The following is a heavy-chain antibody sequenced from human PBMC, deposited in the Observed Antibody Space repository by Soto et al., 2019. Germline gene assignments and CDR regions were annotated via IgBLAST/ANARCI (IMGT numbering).Heavy chain of an antibody. CDR2: IKSKTDGGTT. CDR3: TTAWQLVTQYYYYYYMDV. CDR1: GFTFSNAW. Sequence: GGSLRLSCAASGFTFSNAWMSWVRQAPGKGLEWVGRIKSKTDGGTTDYAAPVKGRFTISRDDSKNTLYLQMNSLKTEDTAVYYCTTAWQLVTQYYYYYYMDVWGKGTTVTVSS. J-gene: IGHJ6*03. D-gene: IGHD6-13*01. V-gene: IGHV3-15*01.